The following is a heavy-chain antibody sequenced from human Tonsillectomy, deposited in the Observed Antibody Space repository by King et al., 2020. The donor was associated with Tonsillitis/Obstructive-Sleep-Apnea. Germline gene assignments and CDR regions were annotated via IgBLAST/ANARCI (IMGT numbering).Heavy chain of an antibody. D-gene: IGHD3-22*01. J-gene: IGHJ4*02. CDR1: GGSISSYY. V-gene: IGHV4-4*07. CDR3: EAYYYDSSGYSYFDY. CDR2: IYTSGST. Sequence: QLQESGPGLVKPSETLSLTCTVSGGSISSYYWSWIRQPAGKGLEWIGRIYTSGSTNYNPSLKSRVTMSVDTSKNQFSLKLSSVTAADTAVYYCEAYYYDSSGYSYFDYWGQGTLVTVSS.